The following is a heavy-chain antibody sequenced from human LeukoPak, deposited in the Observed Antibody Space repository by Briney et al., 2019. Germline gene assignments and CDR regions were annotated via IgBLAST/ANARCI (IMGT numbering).Heavy chain of an antibody. Sequence: SETLSLTCTVSGGSISSYYWSWIRQPAGKRLEWIGRISSSGSTNYNPSLRSRVTMSVDSSKNQFSLILISVTAADTAVYYCARDLDWNFADYWGQGTLVTVSS. V-gene: IGHV4-4*07. D-gene: IGHD1-7*01. J-gene: IGHJ4*02. CDR2: ISSSGST. CDR3: ARDLDWNFADY. CDR1: GGSISSYY.